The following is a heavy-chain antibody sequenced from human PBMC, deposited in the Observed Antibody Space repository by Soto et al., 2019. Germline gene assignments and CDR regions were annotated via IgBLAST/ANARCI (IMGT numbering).Heavy chain of an antibody. J-gene: IGHJ5*02. D-gene: IGHD6-19*01. Sequence: QMVLQESGPGLVKPSETLSLTCNVSGGSISSFYWPWIRQPAGGRLEWIGRVYDSGSSTYNPSLKPRITRSLHRSRSQFSLSLYSVTAADKAGYYCAGGVAETDFYPWANWCVPWGQGILVTVPS. CDR1: GGSISSFY. V-gene: IGHV4-4*07. CDR3: AGGVAETDFYPWANWCVP. CDR2: VYDSGSS.